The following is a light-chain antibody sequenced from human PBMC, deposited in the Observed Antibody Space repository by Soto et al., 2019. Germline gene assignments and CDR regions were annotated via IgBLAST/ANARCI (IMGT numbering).Light chain of an antibody. CDR1: QSVSSSY. Sequence: EIVLTQSPGTLSLSPGERATLSCRASQSVSSSYLAWYQQKPGQAPRLLIYGASSRATGIPDRFSGSGSGTDFTLTISRLEPEDFAVYYCQHYGSSGTFGQGTKV. J-gene: IGKJ1*01. CDR2: GAS. CDR3: QHYGSSGT. V-gene: IGKV3-20*01.